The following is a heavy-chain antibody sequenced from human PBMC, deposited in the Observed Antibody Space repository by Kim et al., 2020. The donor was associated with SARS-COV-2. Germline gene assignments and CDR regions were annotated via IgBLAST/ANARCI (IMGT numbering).Heavy chain of an antibody. Sequence: GGSLRLSCAASGFTFSSYSMNWVRQAPGKGLEWVSYISSSSSTIYYADSVKGRFTISRDNAKNSLYLQMNSLRDEDTAVYYCASLGDSSGYHYYGMDVWGQGTTVTVSS. J-gene: IGHJ6*02. CDR2: ISSSSSTI. CDR3: ASLGDSSGYHYYGMDV. D-gene: IGHD3-22*01. V-gene: IGHV3-48*02. CDR1: GFTFSSYS.